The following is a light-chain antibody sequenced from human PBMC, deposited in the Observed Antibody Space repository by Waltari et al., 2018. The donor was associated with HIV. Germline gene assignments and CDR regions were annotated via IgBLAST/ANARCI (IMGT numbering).Light chain of an antibody. V-gene: IGLV2-23*02. J-gene: IGLJ1*01. CDR2: DVS. CDR3: CSYAGSSTYV. CDR1: SSDVGGYNY. Sequence: QSALTQPASVSGSPGQSITISCTGTSSDVGGYNYVSWYQQHPGKAPKLMIYDVSKRPSWVSNVFSGSKSGNTASLTISGLQAEDEADYYCCSYAGSSTYVFGTGTKVTVL.